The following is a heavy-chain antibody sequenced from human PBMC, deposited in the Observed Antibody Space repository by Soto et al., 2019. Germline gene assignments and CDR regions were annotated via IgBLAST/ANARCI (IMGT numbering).Heavy chain of an antibody. CDR1: GGSISSYY. Sequence: SETLSLTCTVSGGSISSYYWSWIRQPPGKGLEWIGYIYYSGSTNYNPSLKSRVTISVDTSKNQFSLKLSSVTAADTAVYYCARGDCSGGSCYSYYYYSSTGMDAWGQGTTVTVSS. CDR2: IYYSGST. D-gene: IGHD2-15*01. CDR3: ARGDCSGGSCYSYYYYSSTGMDA. J-gene: IGHJ6*02. V-gene: IGHV4-59*01.